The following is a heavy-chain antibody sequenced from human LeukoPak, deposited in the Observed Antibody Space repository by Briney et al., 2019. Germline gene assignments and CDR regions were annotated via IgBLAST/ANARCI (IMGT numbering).Heavy chain of an antibody. J-gene: IGHJ3*02. V-gene: IGHV4-34*01. Sequence: SETLSLTCAVYGGSFSGYYWSWIRQPPGKGLECIGTIYSGGTTFYTPSLQSRVSISVDTSKRQFSLRLNSMTAADTAMYFCVRGATAHDAFDIWGQGTMVTVSS. CDR1: GGSFSGYY. D-gene: IGHD6-13*01. CDR3: VRGATAHDAFDI. CDR2: IYSGGTT.